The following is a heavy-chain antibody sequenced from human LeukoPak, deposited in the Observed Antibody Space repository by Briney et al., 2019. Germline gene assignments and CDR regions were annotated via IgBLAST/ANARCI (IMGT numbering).Heavy chain of an antibody. Sequence: SETLSLTCTVSGGSISSSSYYWGWIRQPPGKGLEWIGSIYYSGSTYYNPSLKSRVSISVDTSKNQFSLKLSSVTAADTAVYYCAVGYSSGPGPWGQGTLVTVSS. J-gene: IGHJ5*02. V-gene: IGHV4-39*01. CDR1: GGSISSSSYY. CDR2: IYYSGST. D-gene: IGHD6-19*01. CDR3: AVGYSSGPGP.